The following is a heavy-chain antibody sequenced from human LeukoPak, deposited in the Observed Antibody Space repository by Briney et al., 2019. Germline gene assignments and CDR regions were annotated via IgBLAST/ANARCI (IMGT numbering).Heavy chain of an antibody. J-gene: IGHJ4*02. CDR1: GFTFSSYW. V-gene: IGHV3-74*01. D-gene: IGHD3-22*01. CDR3: ARAVEGYYHSSGYNLVHY. Sequence: PGGSLRLSCAASGFTFSSYWMHWVRQAPGKGLEWVSRINSDGSSTSYADSVKGRFTISRDNAKNTLYLQMNSLRAEDTAVYYCARAVEGYYHSSGYNLVHYWGQGTLVTVSS. CDR2: INSDGSST.